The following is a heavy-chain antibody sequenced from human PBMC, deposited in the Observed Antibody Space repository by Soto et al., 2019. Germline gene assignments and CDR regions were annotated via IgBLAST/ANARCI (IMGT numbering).Heavy chain of an antibody. CDR3: ATFYSNYVFDY. CDR2: IYYSGST. V-gene: IGHV4-59*01. CDR1: GGSISTYY. Sequence: PSETLSLTCTVSGGSISTYYWSWIRQPPGKGLEWIGYIYYSGSTNYNPSLKSRVTISVDTSKNQFSLNLSSVTAADAAMYYCATFYSNYVFDYWGQGTLVTVSS. J-gene: IGHJ4*02. D-gene: IGHD4-4*01.